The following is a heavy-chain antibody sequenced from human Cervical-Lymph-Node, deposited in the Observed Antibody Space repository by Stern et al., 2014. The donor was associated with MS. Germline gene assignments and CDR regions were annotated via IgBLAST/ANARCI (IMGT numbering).Heavy chain of an antibody. CDR1: GFIFRNYA. J-gene: IGHJ3*02. Sequence: VQLEESGGGVVQPGRSLRLSCAASGFIFRNYAMHWVRQPPGEGLEWLAVVSSDGANTYFADSVKGRFTISRDNSKNTLYLQMTSLKIEDTAIYYCASQIWGQGTMVTVSS. CDR2: VSSDGANT. CDR3: ASQI. V-gene: IGHV3-30*01.